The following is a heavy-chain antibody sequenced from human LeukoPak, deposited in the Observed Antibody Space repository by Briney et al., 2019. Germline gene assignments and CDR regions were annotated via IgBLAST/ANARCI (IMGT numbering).Heavy chain of an antibody. CDR1: GFTFINYW. J-gene: IGHJ4*02. V-gene: IGHV3-7*01. Sequence: GGSLRLSCAASGFTFINYWMDWVRQAPGKGLEWVANINEDGSQTNYVDSVKGRFTISRDNAKNSLYLQMTSLGAEDTALYYCARNRGWRTFDFWGQGTLVTVSS. CDR3: ARNRGWRTFDF. CDR2: INEDGSQT. D-gene: IGHD5-24*01.